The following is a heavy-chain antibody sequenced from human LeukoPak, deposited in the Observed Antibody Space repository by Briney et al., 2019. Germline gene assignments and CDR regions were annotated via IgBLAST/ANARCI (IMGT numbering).Heavy chain of an antibody. V-gene: IGHV1-18*01. CDR1: GYTFSSYG. Sequence: ASVKVSCKASGYTFSSYGFSWVRQAPGQGLEWMGWINAYNGNTNYAQNLQGRVTMTTDTSTSTAYMELRSLRSDDTAVYYCARRQGTALNFDYWGQGTLVTVSS. J-gene: IGHJ4*02. CDR3: ARRQGTALNFDY. D-gene: IGHD1-1*01. CDR2: INAYNGNT.